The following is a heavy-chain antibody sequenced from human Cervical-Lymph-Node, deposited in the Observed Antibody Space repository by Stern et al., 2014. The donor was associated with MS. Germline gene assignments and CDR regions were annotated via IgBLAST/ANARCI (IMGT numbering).Heavy chain of an antibody. Sequence: QVQLVESGGGVVQPGRSLRLSCAASGFTFSSYAMHWVRQAPGKGLEWVAVISYDGSNKYYADSVKGRFTISRDNSKNTLYLQMNSLRAEDTAVYYCAREGAYDSSGALDYWGQGTLVTVSS. CDR3: AREGAYDSSGALDY. D-gene: IGHD3-22*01. V-gene: IGHV3-30*01. CDR1: GFTFSSYA. J-gene: IGHJ4*02. CDR2: ISYDGSNK.